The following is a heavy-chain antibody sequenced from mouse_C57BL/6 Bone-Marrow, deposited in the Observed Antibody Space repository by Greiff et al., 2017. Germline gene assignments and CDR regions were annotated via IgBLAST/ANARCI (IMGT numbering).Heavy chain of an antibody. Sequence: EVKLVESGGGLVKPGGSLKLSCAASGFTFSDYGMHWVRQAPEKGLEWVAYISSGSSTIYYADTVKGRFTISRDNAKNTLFLQMTSLRSEDTAMYYCARGDSYGSSLYDAMDYWGQGTSVTVSS. CDR1: GFTFSDYG. CDR2: ISSGSSTI. CDR3: ARGDSYGSSLYDAMDY. D-gene: IGHD1-1*01. J-gene: IGHJ4*01. V-gene: IGHV5-17*01.